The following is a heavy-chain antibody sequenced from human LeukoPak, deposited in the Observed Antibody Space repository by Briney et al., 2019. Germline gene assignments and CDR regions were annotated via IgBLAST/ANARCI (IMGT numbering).Heavy chain of an antibody. Sequence: GGSLRLSCAASGFTFDDYATHWVRHAPGKGLEWVSGISWNSGSIGYADSVKGRFTISRDNAKNSLYLQMNSLRAEDTALYYCAKGVYYDSSGYYDYWGQGTLVTVSS. CDR1: GFTFDDYA. V-gene: IGHV3-9*01. J-gene: IGHJ4*02. CDR3: AKGVYYDSSGYYDY. CDR2: ISWNSGSI. D-gene: IGHD3-22*01.